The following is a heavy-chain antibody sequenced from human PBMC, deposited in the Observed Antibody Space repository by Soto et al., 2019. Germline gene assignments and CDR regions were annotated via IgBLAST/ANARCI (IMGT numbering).Heavy chain of an antibody. Sequence: GGSLRLSCAASGFTFSDYYMSWIRQAPGKGLEWVSYISSSDSNKYYADSVKGRFTISRDNVKKSLYLQMNSLRAEDTAVYYCARVGAYCGGDCYRHFYYMDVWGKGTPVTVSS. J-gene: IGHJ6*03. CDR3: ARVGAYCGGDCYRHFYYMDV. CDR1: GFTFSDYY. CDR2: ISSSDSNK. V-gene: IGHV3-11*01. D-gene: IGHD2-21*01.